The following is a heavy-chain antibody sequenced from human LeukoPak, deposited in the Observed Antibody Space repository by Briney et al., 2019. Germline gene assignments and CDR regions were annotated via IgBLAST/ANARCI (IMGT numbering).Heavy chain of an antibody. Sequence: GGSLRLSCAASGFTFNNYAMSWVRQAPGKGLEWVSAISDSGSATNYADSVKGRFTISGDNSKNTLYLQMNSLGAEDTAVYYCAKRSCGGGSCNFDYWGQGTLVTVSS. J-gene: IGHJ4*02. CDR1: GFTFNNYA. CDR3: AKRSCGGGSCNFDY. CDR2: ISDSGSAT. D-gene: IGHD2-15*01. V-gene: IGHV3-23*01.